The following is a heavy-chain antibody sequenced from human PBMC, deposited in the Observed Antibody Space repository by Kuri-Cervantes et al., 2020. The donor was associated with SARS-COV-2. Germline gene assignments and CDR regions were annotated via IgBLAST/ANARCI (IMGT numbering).Heavy chain of an antibody. D-gene: IGHD6-19*01. J-gene: IGHJ4*02. CDR2: IYYSGST. Sequence: SETLSLTCTVSGGSISSHYWSWIRQPPGKGLEWIGYIYYSGSTNYNPSLKSRVTMSVDTSKNQFSLKLSSVTAADTAVYFCARGAAVAATCFDYWGQGTLVTDSS. CDR3: ARGAAVAATCFDY. V-gene: IGHV4-59*11. CDR1: GGSISSHY.